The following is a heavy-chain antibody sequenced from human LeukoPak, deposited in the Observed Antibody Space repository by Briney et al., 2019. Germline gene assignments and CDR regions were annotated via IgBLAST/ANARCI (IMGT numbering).Heavy chain of an antibody. Sequence: ASVKVSCKASGYTFTSYGISWVRQAPGQGLEWMGWISAYNGNTNYAQKLQGRVPITTDTSTSTAYMELRSLRSDDTAVYYCAAPGLYSSSWYGMDVWGQGTTVTVSS. CDR2: ISAYNGNT. J-gene: IGHJ6*02. D-gene: IGHD6-13*01. V-gene: IGHV1-18*01. CDR3: AAPGLYSSSWYGMDV. CDR1: GYTFTSYG.